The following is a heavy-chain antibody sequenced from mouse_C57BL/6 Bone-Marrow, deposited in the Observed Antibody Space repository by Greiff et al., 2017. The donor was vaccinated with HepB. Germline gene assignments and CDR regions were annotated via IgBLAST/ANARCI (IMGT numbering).Heavy chain of an antibody. Sequence: VHVKQSGAELVRPGASVKLSCTASGFNIKDDYMHWVKQRPEQGLEWIGWIDPENGDTEYASKFQGKATITADTSSNTAYLQLSSLTSEDTAVYYCTATAHWYFDVWGTGTTVTVSS. J-gene: IGHJ1*03. V-gene: IGHV14-4*01. D-gene: IGHD1-2*01. CDR1: GFNIKDDY. CDR2: IDPENGDT. CDR3: TATAHWYFDV.